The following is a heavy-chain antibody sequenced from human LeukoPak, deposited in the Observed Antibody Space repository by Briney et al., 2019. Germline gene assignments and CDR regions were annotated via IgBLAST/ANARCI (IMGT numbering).Heavy chain of an antibody. CDR1: GDSISTSGYY. V-gene: IGHV4-39*01. CDR3: ARHKGSYSHLDS. J-gene: IGHJ4*02. D-gene: IGHD1-26*01. Sequence: PSETLSLTCTVSGDSISTSGYYWGWIRQPPGKGLEWIGSIYFSGSTYYNPSLKNRVSISVDTSKNQFSLKLTSVTAADTAVYYCARHKGSYSHLDSWVQGTLVTVSS. CDR2: IYFSGST.